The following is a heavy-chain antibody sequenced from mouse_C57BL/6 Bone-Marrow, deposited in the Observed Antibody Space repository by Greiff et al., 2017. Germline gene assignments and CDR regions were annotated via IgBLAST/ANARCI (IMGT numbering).Heavy chain of an antibody. CDR1: GFTFSSYA. J-gene: IGHJ1*03. V-gene: IGHV5-4*01. Sequence: EVQGVESGGGLVKPGGSLKLSCAASGFTFSSYAMSWVRQTPEKRLEWVATISDGGSYTYYPDNVKGRFTISRDNAKNYLYLQMSHLKSEDTAMYYCARRATMVTYWYFDVWGTGTTVTVSS. D-gene: IGHD2-2*01. CDR3: ARRATMVTYWYFDV. CDR2: ISDGGSYT.